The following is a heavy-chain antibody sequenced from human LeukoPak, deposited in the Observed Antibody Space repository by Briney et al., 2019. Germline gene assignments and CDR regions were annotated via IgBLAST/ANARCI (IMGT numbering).Heavy chain of an antibody. Sequence: SETLSLTCTVSGGSISGSSSYWGWIRQPPGKGLEWIGTIYYSGSTYYNASLKSRVTTSADTSKNQFSLKLSSVTAADTAVYYCARTTVATQFDYWGQGTLVTVSS. V-gene: IGHV4-39*01. J-gene: IGHJ4*02. CDR2: IYYSGST. CDR1: GGSISGSSSY. CDR3: ARTTVATQFDY. D-gene: IGHD4-23*01.